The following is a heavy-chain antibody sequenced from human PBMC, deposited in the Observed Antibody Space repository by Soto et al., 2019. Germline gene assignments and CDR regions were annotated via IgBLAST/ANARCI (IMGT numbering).Heavy chain of an antibody. J-gene: IGHJ6*02. CDR1: GGTFSSYA. V-gene: IGHV1-69*01. CDR3: ARGIEYSGYDVWWGTTACGMDV. CDR2: IIPIFGTA. D-gene: IGHD5-12*01. Sequence: QVQLVQSGAEVTKPGSSVKVSCKASGGTFSSYAISWVRQAPGQGLEWMGGIIPIFGTANYAQKFQGRVTITADESMSTAYMEVSSLGSEDTAVYYCARGIEYSGYDVWWGTTACGMDVWGRGTTVTVSS.